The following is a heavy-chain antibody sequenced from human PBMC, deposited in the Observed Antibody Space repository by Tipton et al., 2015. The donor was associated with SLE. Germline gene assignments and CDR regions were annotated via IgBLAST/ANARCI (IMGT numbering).Heavy chain of an antibody. D-gene: IGHD3-3*01. Sequence: QLVQSGAEVKKPGASVKVSCKASGNTFSSYYVHWVRQAPGQGLEWMGIIDPSSGTRTYAQRFQDRVTMSRDTSAGTVHMELSSLRSEDTAGYYCVREGGENLELSGNKVDYWGQLTLVTVPS. CDR2: IDPSSGTR. J-gene: IGHJ4*02. CDR1: GNTFSSYY. V-gene: IGHV1-46*01. CDR3: VREGGENLELSGNKVDY.